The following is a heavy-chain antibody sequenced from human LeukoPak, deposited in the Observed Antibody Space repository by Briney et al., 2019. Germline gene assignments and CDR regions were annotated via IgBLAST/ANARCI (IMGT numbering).Heavy chain of an antibody. J-gene: IGHJ4*02. Sequence: ASLKVSCKASGYTFTGPYIHWMRQAPGQGPEWMGWINPNSGGTKYAQKFQGRVTVTRDTSTSTAYMELSGLRADDTAVYYCARVEYCTKGVCINFDLWGQGTLVTVSS. CDR1: GYTFTGPY. CDR2: INPNSGGT. D-gene: IGHD2-8*01. V-gene: IGHV1-2*02. CDR3: ARVEYCTKGVCINFDL.